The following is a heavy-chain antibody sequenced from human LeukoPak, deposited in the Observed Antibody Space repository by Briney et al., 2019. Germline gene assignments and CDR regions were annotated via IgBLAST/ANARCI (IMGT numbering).Heavy chain of an antibody. J-gene: IGHJ5*02. CDR3: ARDNPPKITMIVVYNWFDP. D-gene: IGHD3-22*01. V-gene: IGHV1-69*13. CDR1: GGTFSSYA. CDR2: IIPIFGTA. Sequence: GASVKVSCKASGGTFSSYAISWVRQAPGQGLEWMGGIIPIFGTANYAQKFQGRVTITADESTSTAYMELSSLRSEDTAVYYCARDNPPKITMIVVYNWFDPWGQGTLVTVSS.